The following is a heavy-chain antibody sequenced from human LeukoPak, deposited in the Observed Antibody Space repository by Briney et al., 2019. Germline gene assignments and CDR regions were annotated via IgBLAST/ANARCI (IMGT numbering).Heavy chain of an antibody. CDR2: VYTSGST. D-gene: IGHD3-10*01. V-gene: IGHV4-61*02. Sequence: SETLSLTCTVSGGSIRSGSYYWSWIRQAAGKGLAWIGRVYTSGSTNYNPSLESRVTISVDTSKNQFSLNLSSVTAADTAVYYCAGGVTIVRGTSKHFDYWGQGTLVTVSS. CDR1: GGSIRSGSYY. J-gene: IGHJ4*02. CDR3: AGGVTIVRGTSKHFDY.